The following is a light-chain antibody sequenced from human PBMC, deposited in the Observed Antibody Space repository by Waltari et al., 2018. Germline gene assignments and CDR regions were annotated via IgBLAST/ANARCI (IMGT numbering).Light chain of an antibody. V-gene: IGKV3-20*01. Sequence: EIVLTQSPGTLSLSPGERATLSCGASQTVARNYLAWYQQKGGQAPRLLIHSASSRAPGIPDRFSGSGSGTDFTRTRSRLEPEDFAVYHCHQYATSPLTFGGGTKVEIK. CDR1: QTVARNY. CDR3: HQYATSPLT. CDR2: SAS. J-gene: IGKJ4*01.